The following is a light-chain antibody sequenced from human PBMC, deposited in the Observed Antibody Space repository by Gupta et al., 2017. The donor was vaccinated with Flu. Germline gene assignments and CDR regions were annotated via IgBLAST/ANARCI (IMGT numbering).Light chain of an antibody. CDR1: HSISRW. CDR3: QHDHSFPYT. Sequence: PSTRAASVGDRVTITCRASHSISRWLAWYQQKPGKAPKLLIYKASNLESGVPSRFSGSGSGAEFTLTISSLQPDDFATYYCQHDHSFPYTFGQGTKMEIK. J-gene: IGKJ2*01. CDR2: KAS. V-gene: IGKV1-5*03.